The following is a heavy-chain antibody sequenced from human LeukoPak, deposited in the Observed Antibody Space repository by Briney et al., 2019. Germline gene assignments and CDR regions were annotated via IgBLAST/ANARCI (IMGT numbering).Heavy chain of an antibody. J-gene: IGHJ4*02. CDR2: IYSGGSS. D-gene: IGHD3-22*01. Sequence: GGSLRLSCTASGLSVSTNCMNWVRQAPGKGLEWVSGIYSGGSSYYEDSVKGRFTISRDNSKNTLYLQMNSLRVEDTAVYYCARGLPYYYDSSGYLYYFDYWGQGTLVTVSS. CDR1: GLSVSTNC. V-gene: IGHV3-66*01. CDR3: ARGLPYYYDSSGYLYYFDY.